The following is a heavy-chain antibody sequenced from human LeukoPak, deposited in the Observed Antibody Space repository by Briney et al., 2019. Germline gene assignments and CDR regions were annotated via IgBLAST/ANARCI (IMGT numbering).Heavy chain of an antibody. CDR1: GYSFNTFM. J-gene: IGHJ4*02. CDR2: VYPLDSET. Sequence: GESLKISCQTSGYSFNTFMIAWVRQAPGRGLEWMGLVYPLDSETRYGPSFQGQVTISADKSTSSAFLQWDSLKASDTAMYYCARRVLAAVGYYFDSWGQGTLVTVSS. V-gene: IGHV5-51*01. CDR3: ARRVLAAVGYYFDS. D-gene: IGHD6-13*01.